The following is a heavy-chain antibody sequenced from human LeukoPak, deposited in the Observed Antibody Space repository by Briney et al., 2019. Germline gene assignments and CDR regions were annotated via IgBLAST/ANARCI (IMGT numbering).Heavy chain of an antibody. V-gene: IGHV4-39*07. J-gene: IGHJ4*02. CDR1: SGSISSTSYY. Sequence: PSETLSLTCTVSSGSISSTSYYWGWIRQPPGMGLEWIGSMHYSGSTYYNPSLKSRVTISVDTSKSQFSLKLSSVTAADTAVHYCAREMRSPRGGFDYWDQGTLVTVSS. CDR2: MHYSGST. CDR3: AREMRSPRGGFDY. D-gene: IGHD3-10*01.